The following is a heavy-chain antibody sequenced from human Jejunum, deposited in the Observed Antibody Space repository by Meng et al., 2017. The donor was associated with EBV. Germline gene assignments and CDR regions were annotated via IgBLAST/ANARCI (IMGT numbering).Heavy chain of an antibody. J-gene: IGHJ4*02. Sequence: VQLGGFGGGWVRPGGSLGLSCVASGFTLEDYGMNWVRQVPGKGLEWVATINWDGRRTGYADSVKGRFTISRDNAKNSLYLQMNSLRAEDTALYHCARDKRGAGYCHDYWGQGTLVTVSS. D-gene: IGHD2-2*03. CDR3: ARDKRGAGYCHDY. CDR1: GFTLEDYG. V-gene: IGHV3-20*01. CDR2: INWDGRRT.